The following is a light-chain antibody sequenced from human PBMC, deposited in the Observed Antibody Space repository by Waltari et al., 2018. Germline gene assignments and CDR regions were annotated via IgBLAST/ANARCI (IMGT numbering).Light chain of an antibody. CDR2: GAS. CDR1: QSVSSN. CDR3: QHYNNCPPLT. V-gene: IGKV3-15*01. J-gene: IGKJ4*01. Sequence: EIVLTQSPATLSVSPGERATLACRASQSVSSNLAWYQQKPGQTPRFLIYGASTRSTGIPARFSGSGSVTVFTLTISSLQAGDFAVYYCQHYNNCPPLTFGGGTKVEIK.